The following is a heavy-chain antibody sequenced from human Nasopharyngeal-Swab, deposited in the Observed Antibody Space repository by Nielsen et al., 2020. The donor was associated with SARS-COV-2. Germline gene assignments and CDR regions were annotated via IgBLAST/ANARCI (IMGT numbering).Heavy chain of an antibody. CDR3: ARTAGYYYMDV. J-gene: IGHJ6*03. CDR2: IYYSGST. D-gene: IGHD6-13*01. Sequence: GSLRLSCAVSGGSISRYSWSWIRLPPGKGLEWIGYIYYSGSTNYSPSLKSRVTISVDTSKNQFSLKLNSVTAADTAVYYCARTAGYYYMDVWGKGTTVTVSS. CDR1: GGSISRYS. V-gene: IGHV4-59*01.